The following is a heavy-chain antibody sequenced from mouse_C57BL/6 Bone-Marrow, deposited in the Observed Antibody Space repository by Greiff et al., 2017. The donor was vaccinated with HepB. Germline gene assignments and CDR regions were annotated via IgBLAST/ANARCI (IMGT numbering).Heavy chain of an antibody. J-gene: IGHJ3*01. CDR2: IDPGSGNT. V-gene: IGHV1-76*01. CDR3: ARGAFAY. CDR1: GYTFTDYY. Sequence: QVQLQQSGAELVRPGASVKLSCKASGYTFTDYYINWVKQRPGQGLEWIARIDPGSGNTYYNEKFKGKATLNAEKSSSTAYMQLSSLTSEDSAVYFCARGAFAYWGQGTLVTVSA.